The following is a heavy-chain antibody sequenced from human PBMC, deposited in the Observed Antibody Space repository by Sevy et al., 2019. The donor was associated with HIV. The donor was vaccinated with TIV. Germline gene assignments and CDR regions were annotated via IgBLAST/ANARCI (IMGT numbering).Heavy chain of an antibody. CDR2: ISSSGSTI. D-gene: IGHD2-2*01. CDR1: GFTFSDYY. Sequence: GGSLRLSCAASGFTFSDYYMSWIRQAPGKGLEWVSYISSSGSTIYYADSVKGRFTISRDNAKNSLYLQMNSLRAEETAVYYCARVVPAAMNGFDPWGQGTLVTVSS. V-gene: IGHV3-11*01. CDR3: ARVVPAAMNGFDP. J-gene: IGHJ5*02.